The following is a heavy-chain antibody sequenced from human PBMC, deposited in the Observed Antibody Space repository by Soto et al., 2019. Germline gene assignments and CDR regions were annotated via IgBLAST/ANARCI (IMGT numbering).Heavy chain of an antibody. D-gene: IGHD2-21*01. V-gene: IGHV1-3*01. J-gene: IGHJ4*02. CDR2: VNPDSGNT. CDR3: ARDPGDGHYFDY. CDR1: GYNFISKA. Sequence: ASVKVSCKASGYNFISKAVHLVRQAPGQSLEWMGLVNPDSGNTKYSQKSQGRVTITRDTSANTAYMELSSLRSEDTAVYYCARDPGDGHYFDYWGQGALVTVSS.